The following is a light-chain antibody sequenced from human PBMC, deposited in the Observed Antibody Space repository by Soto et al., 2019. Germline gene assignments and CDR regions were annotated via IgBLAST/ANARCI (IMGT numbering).Light chain of an antibody. J-gene: IGLJ1*01. V-gene: IGLV2-14*01. CDR2: DVS. CDR3: CSYSTATTLYV. CDR1: NSDVGDYNL. Sequence: QSVLTQPASVSGSPGQSITISCSGTNSDVGDYNLVSWYQQRPGEAPKLVIFDVSNRPSGVSDRFSGSKSGNTASLTISGLQAEDEGDYFCCSYSTATTLYVFGSGTKLTVL.